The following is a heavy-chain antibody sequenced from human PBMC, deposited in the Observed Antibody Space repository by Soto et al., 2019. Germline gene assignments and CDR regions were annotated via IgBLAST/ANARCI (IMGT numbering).Heavy chain of an antibody. CDR3: AREGSYGWYDC. D-gene: IGHD2-15*01. V-gene: IGHV1-18*01. Sequence: QVQLVQSGAEVRKPGASVTVSCKASGYTFSSHGIIWVRQAPGQGLEWMGWISGYNGNAKYAQRFQGRVTMTTDTSTSTVYMDLSSLGSDDSAVYYCAREGSYGWYDCWGQGTLGTVSS. CDR1: GYTFSSHG. CDR2: ISGYNGNA. J-gene: IGHJ5*01.